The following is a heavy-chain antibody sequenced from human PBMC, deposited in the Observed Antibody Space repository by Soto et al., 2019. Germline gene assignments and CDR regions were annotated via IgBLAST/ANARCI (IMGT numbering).Heavy chain of an antibody. V-gene: IGHV3-33*01. CDR2: IRYDGSDI. CDR3: ARDGVGATAYFGYFDY. Sequence: PGGSLRLSCAASEIIFNGFGMHWVRQAPGKGLEWVAVIRYDGSDIHYADSVKGRFTISRDNSKNTLYLQMDSLRGEDTAVYYCARDGVGATAYFGYFDYWGQGALVTVPQ. J-gene: IGHJ4*02. CDR1: EIIFNGFG. D-gene: IGHD1-26*01.